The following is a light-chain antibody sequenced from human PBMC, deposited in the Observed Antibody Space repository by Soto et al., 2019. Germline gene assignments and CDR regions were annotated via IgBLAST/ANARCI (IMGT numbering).Light chain of an antibody. Sequence: EVVLTQSPGTLSLSPGERATLSCRASQSVSSNYFAWYQQKPGQAPRLHIYGISSRATGIPDRFSGSGSGTDFTLTISRLEPGDFAVYYCEQYGSSPRTFGQGTKVEI. CDR3: EQYGSSPRT. CDR1: QSVSSNY. CDR2: GIS. J-gene: IGKJ1*01. V-gene: IGKV3-20*01.